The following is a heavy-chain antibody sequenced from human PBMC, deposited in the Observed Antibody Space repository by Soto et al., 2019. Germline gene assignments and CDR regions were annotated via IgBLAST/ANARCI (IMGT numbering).Heavy chain of an antibody. Sequence: PSETLSLTCTVSGGSISSGGYYWSWIRQHPGKGLEWIGYIYYSGSTYYNPSLKSRVTISVDTSKNQFSLKLSSVTAAVTALYYCARDDDSSGYYPYYWGQGPLVTVST. CDR3: ARDDDSSGYYPYY. CDR1: GGSISSGGYY. J-gene: IGHJ4*02. V-gene: IGHV4-31*03. D-gene: IGHD3-22*01. CDR2: IYYSGST.